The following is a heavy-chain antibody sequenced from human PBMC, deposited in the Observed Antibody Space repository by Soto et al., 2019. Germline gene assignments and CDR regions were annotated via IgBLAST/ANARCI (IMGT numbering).Heavy chain of an antibody. CDR3: AALAYCSGCNCYSFDY. CDR2: IYYSGRT. Sequence: SETLSLTCTVSGGSISSYYWSWIRQPPGKGLEWIGYIYYSGRTNYNPSFKSRVTISVDASKNQFSLKLRSATAADTAVYYCAALAYCSGCNCYSFDYWGQGTLVTVSS. CDR1: GGSISSYY. J-gene: IGHJ4*02. V-gene: IGHV4-59*01. D-gene: IGHD2-15*01.